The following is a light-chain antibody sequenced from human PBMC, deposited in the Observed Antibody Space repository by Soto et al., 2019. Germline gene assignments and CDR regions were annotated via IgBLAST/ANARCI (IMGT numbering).Light chain of an antibody. CDR1: QSVGSRY. Sequence: DIVLTQSPGTLSLSPGERATLSCRASQSVGSRYLAWYQQKPGQAPRLLIYAASSRATGVPDRFSGSGSGTDFTLTISRVEPEDFAVFYCQQHGSSPTFGQGTKVEVK. CDR3: QQHGSSPT. J-gene: IGKJ1*01. CDR2: AAS. V-gene: IGKV3-20*01.